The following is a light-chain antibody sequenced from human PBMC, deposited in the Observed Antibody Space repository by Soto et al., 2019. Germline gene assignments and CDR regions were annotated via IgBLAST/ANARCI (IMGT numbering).Light chain of an antibody. V-gene: IGKV3-15*01. CDR1: QSVDSD. CDR2: GAS. Sequence: EIVMTQSPATLSVSPGERATLSCRASQSVDSDLAWYQQKPGQAPRLLFYGASTRATGIPARFSGSGSGTEFTLTISSLQSEDFAVYYCQQYDKWPRFTFGPGTKVDIK. J-gene: IGKJ3*01. CDR3: QQYDKWPRFT.